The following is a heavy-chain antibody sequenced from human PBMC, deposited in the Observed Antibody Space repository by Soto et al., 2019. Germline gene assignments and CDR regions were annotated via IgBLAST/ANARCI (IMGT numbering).Heavy chain of an antibody. D-gene: IGHD6-13*01. CDR1: GGSISSNDFY. CDR2: IYYSGNT. J-gene: IGHJ5*02. V-gene: IGHV4-31*03. Sequence: PSETLSLTCIVSGGSISSNDFYWSWIRQQPGKGLEWIGYIYYSGNTYYNPSLKSRVTILVDTSKNQFSLKVSSVTAADTAVYYCARLSGSWQSRFDPWGQGTLVTVSS. CDR3: ARLSGSWQSRFDP.